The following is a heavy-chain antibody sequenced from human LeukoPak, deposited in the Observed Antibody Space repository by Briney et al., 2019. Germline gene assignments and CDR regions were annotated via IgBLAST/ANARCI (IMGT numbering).Heavy chain of an antibody. CDR1: GDSITSGTYY. Sequence: SETLSLTCTVSGDSITSGTYYWTWIRQPAGKGLEWIGRIYTSGSTNYKPSLKSRVTISVDTSKNQFSLRLSSVTAADTAVYYCAREVNLVTYSSGWYARWFDPWGQGTLVTVSS. V-gene: IGHV4-61*02. CDR2: IYTSGST. CDR3: AREVNLVTYSSGWYARWFDP. D-gene: IGHD6-19*01. J-gene: IGHJ5*02.